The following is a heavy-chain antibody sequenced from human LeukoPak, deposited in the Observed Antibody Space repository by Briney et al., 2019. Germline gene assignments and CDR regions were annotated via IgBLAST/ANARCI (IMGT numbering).Heavy chain of an antibody. CDR1: GFTFGSYA. Sequence: PGGSLRLSCAASGFTFGSYAMSWVRQAPGKGLEWVSGISGSGGSTYYADSVKGRFTISRDNSKNTLYLQMNSLRAEDTAVYYCAKDRRYGSGSLPTSFDYWGQGTLVTVSS. V-gene: IGHV3-23*01. CDR2: ISGSGGST. J-gene: IGHJ4*02. D-gene: IGHD3-10*01. CDR3: AKDRRYGSGSLPTSFDY.